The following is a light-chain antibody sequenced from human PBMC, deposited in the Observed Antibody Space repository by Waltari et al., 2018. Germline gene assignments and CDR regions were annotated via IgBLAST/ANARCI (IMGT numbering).Light chain of an antibody. J-gene: IGKJ3*01. CDR1: QSILYSSNNKNY. Sequence: DIVMTQSPDSLAVSLGERATINCKSSQSILYSSNNKNYLAWYQQKPGQPPKLLIYWASTRESGVPDRFSGSGSGTDFTLTISSLQAEDVAVYYCQHYYSIHRTFGPGTKVDIK. CDR2: WAS. V-gene: IGKV4-1*01. CDR3: QHYYSIHRT.